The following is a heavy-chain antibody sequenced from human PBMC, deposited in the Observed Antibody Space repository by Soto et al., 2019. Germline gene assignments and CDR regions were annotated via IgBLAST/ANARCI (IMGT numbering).Heavy chain of an antibody. CDR1: GGTFSSYA. CDR3: ARDKVGAPYFDY. J-gene: IGHJ4*02. D-gene: IGHD1-26*01. CDR2: IIPIFGTA. V-gene: IGHV1-69*13. Sequence: SVNVSCKSSGGTFSSYAISWVRQSPGQGLEWMGGIIPIFGTANYAQKFQGRVTITADESTSTAYMELSSLRSEDTAVYYGARDKVGAPYFDYWGQGTLVTVSS.